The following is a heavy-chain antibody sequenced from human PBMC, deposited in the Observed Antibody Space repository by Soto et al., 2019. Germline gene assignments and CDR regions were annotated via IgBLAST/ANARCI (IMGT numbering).Heavy chain of an antibody. D-gene: IGHD3-22*01. Sequence: QVQLVQSGAEVKKPGSSVKVSCKASGGTFSSYAISWVRQSPGQGLEWMGGIIPIFGTANYAQKFQGRVTITADESTRTAYMELSSLRSEDTAVSYCARDAYYYDSSGYSGGVYWGQGTLVTVSS. V-gene: IGHV1-69*01. J-gene: IGHJ4*02. CDR1: GGTFSSYA. CDR3: ARDAYYYDSSGYSGGVY. CDR2: IIPIFGTA.